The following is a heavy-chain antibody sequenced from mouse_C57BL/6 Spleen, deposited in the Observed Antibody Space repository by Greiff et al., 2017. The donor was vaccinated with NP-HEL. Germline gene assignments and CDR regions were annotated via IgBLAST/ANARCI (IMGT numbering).Heavy chain of an antibody. CDR1: GFTFSSYA. J-gene: IGHJ4*01. Sequence: DVKLVESGGGLVKPGGSLKLSCAASGFTFSSYAMSWVRQTPEKRLEWVATISDGGSYTYYPDNVKGRFTISRDNAKNNLYLQMRHLKSEDTAMYYCARGNPFYLLRDYAMDYWGQGTSVTVSS. V-gene: IGHV5-4*03. CDR2: ISDGGSYT. D-gene: IGHD5-5*01. CDR3: ARGNPFYLLRDYAMDY.